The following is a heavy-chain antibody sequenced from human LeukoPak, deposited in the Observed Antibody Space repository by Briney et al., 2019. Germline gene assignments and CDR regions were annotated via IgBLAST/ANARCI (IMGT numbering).Heavy chain of an antibody. J-gene: IGHJ4*02. D-gene: IGHD3-10*01. CDR1: GGSFSGYY. Sequence: PSETLSLTCAVYGGSFSGYYWSWIRQPPGKGLEWIGEINHSGSTNYNPSLKSRVTISVDASKNQFSLKLSSVTAADTAVYYCASNSFDYYGSGSYSVDYWGQGTLVTVSS. V-gene: IGHV4-34*01. CDR3: ASNSFDYYGSGSYSVDY. CDR2: INHSGST.